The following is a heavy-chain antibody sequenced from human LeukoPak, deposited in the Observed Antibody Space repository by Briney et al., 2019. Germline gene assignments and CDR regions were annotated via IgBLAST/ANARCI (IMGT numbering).Heavy chain of an antibody. CDR1: GGSISSYY. CDR2: IYYSGSA. V-gene: IGHV4-59*08. CDR3: ARTEYYFDY. J-gene: IGHJ4*02. Sequence: SETLSLTCTVSGGSISSYYWSWIRQPPGKGLEWIGYIYYSGSANYNPSLKSRVTISVDTSKNQFSLKLSSVTAADTAVYYCARTEYYFDYWGQGTLVTVSS.